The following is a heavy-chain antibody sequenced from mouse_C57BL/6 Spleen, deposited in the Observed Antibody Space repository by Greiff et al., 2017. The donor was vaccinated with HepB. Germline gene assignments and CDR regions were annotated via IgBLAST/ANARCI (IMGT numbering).Heavy chain of an antibody. CDR3: ARDHNDYDVDWYFDV. CDR2: ISYDGSN. D-gene: IGHD2-4*01. CDR1: GYSITSGYY. J-gene: IGHJ1*03. V-gene: IGHV3-6*01. Sequence: VQLKESGPGLVKPSQSLSLTCSVTGYSITSGYYWNWIRQFPGNKLEWMGYISYDGSNNYNPSLKNRISITRDTYKNQFFLKLNSVTTEDTATYYCARDHNDYDVDWYFDVWGTGTTVTVSS.